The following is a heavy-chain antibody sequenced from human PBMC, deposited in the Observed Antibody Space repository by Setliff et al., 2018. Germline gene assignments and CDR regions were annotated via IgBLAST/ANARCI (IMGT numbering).Heavy chain of an antibody. CDR1: GDSISSGTYY. J-gene: IGHJ4*02. V-gene: IGHV4-39*01. D-gene: IGHD1-1*01. Sequence: ETLSLTCTVSGDSISSGTYYWSWIRQPPGKGLEWIGRIYYRGTTYSDASLRSRLTISVDTSKKQSSLKLNSVTDPDTAVYYCARTGTYRYFDSWGQGTRVTVSS. CDR2: IYYRGTT. CDR3: ARTGTYRYFDS.